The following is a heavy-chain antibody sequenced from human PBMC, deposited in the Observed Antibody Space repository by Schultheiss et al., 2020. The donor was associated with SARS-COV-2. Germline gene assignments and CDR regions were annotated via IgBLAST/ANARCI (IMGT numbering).Heavy chain of an antibody. CDR2: ISSNGGST. CDR1: GFTFSSYA. J-gene: IGHJ3*02. V-gene: IGHV3-64D*06. Sequence: GGSLRLSCSASGFTFSSYAMHWVRQAPGKGLEYVSAISSNGGSTYYADSVKGRFTISRDNSKNTLYLQMSSLRAEDTAVYYCARGLDYYDSSGQGAFDIWGQGTMVTVSS. D-gene: IGHD3-22*01. CDR3: ARGLDYYDSSGQGAFDI.